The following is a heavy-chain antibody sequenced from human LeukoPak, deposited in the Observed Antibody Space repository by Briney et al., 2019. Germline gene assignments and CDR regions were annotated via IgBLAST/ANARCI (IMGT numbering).Heavy chain of an antibody. Sequence: SGTLSLTCAVSGGSISSSNWWSWIRQSPGKGLEWIGEVSHSGSTNYNPSLKSRVTISVDNSKNLFSLNLSSVTAADTAVYYCVRDCSSTSCYCYWGQGTLVTVSS. CDR2: VSHSGST. CDR3: VRDCSSTSCYCY. V-gene: IGHV4-4*02. J-gene: IGHJ4*02. CDR1: GGSISSSNW. D-gene: IGHD2-2*01.